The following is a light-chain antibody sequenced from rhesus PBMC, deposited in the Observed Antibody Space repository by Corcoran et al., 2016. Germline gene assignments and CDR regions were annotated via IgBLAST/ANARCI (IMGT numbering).Light chain of an antibody. CDR2: AAS. J-gene: IGKJ1*01. CDR1: QTISSY. CDR3: QQHNSHPWT. V-gene: IGKV1-44*01. Sequence: DIQMTQSPSSLSASVGDRVTITCRASQTISSYLAWYQKKPGKVPKLLIYAASSLESGVPSRFSGSGTGTECTLTISSLQPEDFATYYCQQHNSHPWTFGQGTKVEIK.